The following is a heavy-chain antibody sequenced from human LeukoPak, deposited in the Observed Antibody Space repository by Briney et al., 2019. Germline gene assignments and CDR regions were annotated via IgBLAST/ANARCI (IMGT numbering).Heavy chain of an antibody. D-gene: IGHD3-10*01. Sequence: SVKVSCKASGGTFSSYAISWVRQAPGQGLEWMGGIIPIFGTANYAQKFQGRVTITRNTSISTAYMELSSLRSEDTAVYYCAREGGYYYGSGSYYGGYFDYWGQGTLVTVSS. CDR3: AREGGYYYGSGSYYGGYFDY. CDR1: GGTFSSYA. V-gene: IGHV1-69*05. J-gene: IGHJ4*02. CDR2: IIPIFGTA.